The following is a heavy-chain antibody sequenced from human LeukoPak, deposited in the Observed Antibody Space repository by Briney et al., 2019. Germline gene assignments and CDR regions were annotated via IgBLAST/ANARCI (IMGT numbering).Heavy chain of an antibody. J-gene: IGHJ4*02. Sequence: GGSLRLSCAASGFTFTSAMRWVRQAPGRGLEWVSSITGSGDATFYADSVKGRFTIYRDNSRNTLYLQMDNLRAEDTATYFCAKGESQPKYYFQYWGQGTVVAVSS. V-gene: IGHV3-23*01. CDR2: ITGSGDAT. CDR1: GFTFTSA. D-gene: IGHD3-16*01. CDR3: AKGESQPKYYFQY.